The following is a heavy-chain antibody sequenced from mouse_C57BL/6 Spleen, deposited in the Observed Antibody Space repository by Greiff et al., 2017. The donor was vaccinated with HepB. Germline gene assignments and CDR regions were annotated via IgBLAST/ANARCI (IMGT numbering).Heavy chain of an antibody. Sequence: VQLQQSGPVLVKPGASVKMSCKASGYTFTDYYMNWVKQSHGKSLEWIGVINPYNGGTSYNQKFKGKATLTVDKSSSTAYMELNSLTSEDSAVYYCARVTTYYFDYGGQGTTLTVSS. CDR2: INPYNGGT. D-gene: IGHD2-2*01. J-gene: IGHJ2*01. CDR1: GYTFTDYY. V-gene: IGHV1-19*01. CDR3: ARVTTYYFDY.